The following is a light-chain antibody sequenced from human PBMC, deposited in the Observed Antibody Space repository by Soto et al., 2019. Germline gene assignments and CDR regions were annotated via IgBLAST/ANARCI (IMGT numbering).Light chain of an antibody. V-gene: IGKV1-39*01. J-gene: IGKJ4*01. CDR2: GTS. Sequence: DIQLRQSPSSLAASVGDRVTITCRASQSISNSLNWYQQKPGKAPKLXXYGTSSLQNGVPSRFGGSGSGTDLTLSISSLQREDFATYDCQQSCSTPPVTFGGGTKVDIK. CDR3: QQSCSTPPVT. CDR1: QSISNS.